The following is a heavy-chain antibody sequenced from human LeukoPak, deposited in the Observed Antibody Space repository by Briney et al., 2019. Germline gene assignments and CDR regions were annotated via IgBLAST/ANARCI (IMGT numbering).Heavy chain of an antibody. CDR2: INHSGST. Sequence: PSETLSLTCAVYGGSFSGHYWSWIRQPPGKGLEWIGEINHSGSTNYNPSLKSRVTISVDTSKNQFSLKLSSVTAADTAVYYCARVPQEWLVWYFDLWGRGTLVTVSS. V-gene: IGHV4-34*01. D-gene: IGHD6-19*01. CDR1: GGSFSGHY. CDR3: ARVPQEWLVWYFDL. J-gene: IGHJ2*01.